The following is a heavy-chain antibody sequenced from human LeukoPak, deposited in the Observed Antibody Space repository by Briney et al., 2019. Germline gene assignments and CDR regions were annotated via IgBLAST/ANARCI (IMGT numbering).Heavy chain of an antibody. D-gene: IGHD2-21*02. V-gene: IGHV3-7*01. Sequence: GGSLRLSCAASGFTFSSYWMSWVRQAPGKGLEWVANIKQDGSEKYYVDSVKGRFTISRDNAKNSLYLQMNSLRAEDTAVYYCAREPRGGDCKFDYWGQGTLVTVSS. CDR1: GFTFSSYW. CDR3: AREPRGGDCKFDY. J-gene: IGHJ4*02. CDR2: IKQDGSEK.